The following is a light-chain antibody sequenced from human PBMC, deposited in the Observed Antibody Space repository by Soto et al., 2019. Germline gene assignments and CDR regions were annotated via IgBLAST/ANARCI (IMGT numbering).Light chain of an antibody. CDR1: QRISTY. CDR3: QQSYSFRT. V-gene: IGKV1-5*01. J-gene: IGKJ1*01. CDR2: EAS. Sequence: GDRVTITCRASQRISTYLAWYQQKPGTAPKLLIYEASSLESGDPSRFSGSGSGTDFTLIIRSLQPYDFATYYCQQSYSFRTFGQGTQVEIK.